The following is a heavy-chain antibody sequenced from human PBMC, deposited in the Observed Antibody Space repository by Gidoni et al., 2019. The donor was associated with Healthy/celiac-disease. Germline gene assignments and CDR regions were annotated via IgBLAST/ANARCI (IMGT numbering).Heavy chain of an antibody. CDR3: ARERRPGSAASGYYFDY. D-gene: IGHD1-26*01. Sequence: QVQLVESGGGVVQPGRSLRLSCAASGFTFSSYAMHWVRQAPGKGLEWVAVISYDGSNKYYADSVKGRFTISRDNSKNTLYLQMNSLRAEDTAVYYCARERRPGSAASGYYFDYWGQGTLVTVSS. CDR1: GFTFSSYA. CDR2: ISYDGSNK. J-gene: IGHJ4*02. V-gene: IGHV3-30*04.